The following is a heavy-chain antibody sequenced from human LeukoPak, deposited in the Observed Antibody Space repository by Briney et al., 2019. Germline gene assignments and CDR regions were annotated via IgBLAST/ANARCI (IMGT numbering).Heavy chain of an antibody. CDR2: IRYDGSNK. CDR1: GFTFSSYW. V-gene: IGHV3-30*02. D-gene: IGHD3-9*01. J-gene: IGHJ5*02. CDR3: AKSRGYYDILTAPNWFDP. Sequence: GGSLRLSCAASGFTFSSYWMSWVRQAPGKGLEWVAFIRYDGSNKYYADSVKGRFTISRDNSKNTLYLQMNSLKAEDTAVYYCAKSRGYYDILTAPNWFDPWGQGTLVTVSS.